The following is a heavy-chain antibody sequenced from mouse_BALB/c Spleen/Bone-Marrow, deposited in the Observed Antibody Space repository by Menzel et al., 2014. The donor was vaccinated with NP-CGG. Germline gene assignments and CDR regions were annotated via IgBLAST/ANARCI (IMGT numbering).Heavy chain of an antibody. Sequence: QVQLQQSGAELVKPGASVKLSCKASGYTFXSYWMHWVKQRPVQGLEWIGEINPSNGRTNYNEKFKSKATLTVDKSSSTAYMQLSSLTSEDSAVYYCARCYYGNYFDYWGQGTTLTVSS. D-gene: IGHD2-1*01. CDR2: INPSNGRT. CDR1: GYTFXSYW. CDR3: ARCYYGNYFDY. V-gene: IGHV1S81*02. J-gene: IGHJ2*01.